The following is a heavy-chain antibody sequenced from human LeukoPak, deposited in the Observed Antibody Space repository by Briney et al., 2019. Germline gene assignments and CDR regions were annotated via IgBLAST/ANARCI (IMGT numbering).Heavy chain of an antibody. D-gene: IGHD2-2*01. V-gene: IGHV4-34*01. CDR3: ARHGDSSTWHRLDP. CDR2: INHSGST. CDR1: GVSFSGYY. Sequence: PAETLSLTCAVYGVSFSGYYWSWIRQPPGKGLEGVGEINHSGSTNYNPSLKSRVTISINTPDNQSSLKLSAVTAADADGTDCARHGDSSTWHRLDPWGQGTLVTVSS. J-gene: IGHJ5*02.